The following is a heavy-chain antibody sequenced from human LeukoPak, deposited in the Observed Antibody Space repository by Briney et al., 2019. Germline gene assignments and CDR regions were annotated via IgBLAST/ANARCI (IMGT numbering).Heavy chain of an antibody. CDR1: GFTFSSYA. Sequence: GGSLRLSCAASGFTFSSYAMSWVRQAPGKGLEWVSSIGGSGGPPDYAASVRGRFTISRDDSKNTLTLQMNSLSAEDTAVYYCAKRNYSSGWYEDYWGQGTLVTVSS. J-gene: IGHJ4*02. D-gene: IGHD6-19*01. CDR3: AKRNYSSGWYEDY. CDR2: IGGSGGPP. V-gene: IGHV3-23*01.